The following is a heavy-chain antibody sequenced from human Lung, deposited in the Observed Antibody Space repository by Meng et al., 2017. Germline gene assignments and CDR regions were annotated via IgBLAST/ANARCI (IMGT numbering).Heavy chain of an antibody. CDR1: GGSFSDYY. J-gene: IGHJ4*02. D-gene: IGHD4-11*01. CDR3: ARGPTTMAHDFDY. CDR2: INHSGST. Sequence: QWQLRQWGAGLLTSSETLSLTCVVSGGSFSDYYWSWIRQPPGKGLEWIGEINHSGSTNYNPSLESRATISVDTSQNNLSLKLSSVTAADSAVYYCARGPTTMAHDFDYWGQGTLVTVSS. V-gene: IGHV4-34*01.